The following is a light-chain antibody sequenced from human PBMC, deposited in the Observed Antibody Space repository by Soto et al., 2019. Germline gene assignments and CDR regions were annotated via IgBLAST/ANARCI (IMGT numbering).Light chain of an antibody. J-gene: IGLJ2*01. CDR1: SSNIGAGYD. V-gene: IGLV1-40*01. Sequence: QSVLTQPPSVSGAPGQRVTISCTGSSSNIGAGYDVHWYQQLPGTAPKLLIYGNSNRPSGVPDRFSGSKSGTSASLAITGLQAEDEADYYCQSYDSSLSALVFCGGTKLTVL. CDR2: GNS. CDR3: QSYDSSLSALV.